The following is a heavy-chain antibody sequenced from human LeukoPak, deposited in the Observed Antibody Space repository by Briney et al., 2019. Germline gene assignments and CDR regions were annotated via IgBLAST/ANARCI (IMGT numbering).Heavy chain of an antibody. V-gene: IGHV3-23*01. J-gene: IGHJ4*02. Sequence: PGGSLRLSCVASGFTFSKYDMSSVRQAPGKGLEWVSGISDSGVQTYYADSVRARFTISRDNSKNTLYLQVNSLRAEDTALYYCAKEITLTTAYFDYWGQGTLVTVSS. CDR2: ISDSGVQT. CDR3: AKEITLTTAYFDY. CDR1: GFTFSKYD. D-gene: IGHD4-17*01.